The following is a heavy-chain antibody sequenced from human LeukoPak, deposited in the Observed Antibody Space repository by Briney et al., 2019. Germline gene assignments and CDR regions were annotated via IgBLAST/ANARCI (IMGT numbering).Heavy chain of an antibody. Sequence: ASVKVSCKASGYTFTSYGISWVRQAPGQGLEWMGWISAYNGNTNYAQKLQGRVTMTTDTSTSTAYMELRSLRSDDTAVYYCARESHCSSTSCYQAFDIRGQGTMVTVSS. CDR3: ARESHCSSTSCYQAFDI. CDR1: GYTFTSYG. CDR2: ISAYNGNT. D-gene: IGHD2-2*01. J-gene: IGHJ3*02. V-gene: IGHV1-18*01.